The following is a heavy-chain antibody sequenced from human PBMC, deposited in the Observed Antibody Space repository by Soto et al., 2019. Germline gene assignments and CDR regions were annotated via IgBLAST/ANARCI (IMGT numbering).Heavy chain of an antibody. J-gene: IGHJ6*02. CDR3: ARHRGTTGTTGGYGMDV. V-gene: IGHV4-59*08. CDR1: GVYISSYY. D-gene: IGHD1-1*01. CDR2: LYYSGST. Sequence: SDTLSHPCTVSGVYISSYYCSRVRQPPGKGLEWIGYLYYSGSTNYNPSLKSRVTISVDTSKNQFSLKLSSVTAADTAVYYCARHRGTTGTTGGYGMDVWGQGTTVTVSS.